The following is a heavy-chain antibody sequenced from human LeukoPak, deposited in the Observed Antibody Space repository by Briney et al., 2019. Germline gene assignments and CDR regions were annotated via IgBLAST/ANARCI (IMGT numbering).Heavy chain of an antibody. J-gene: IGHJ4*02. V-gene: IGHV3-7*01. D-gene: IGHD2-21*01. CDR2: IKQAGSEK. Sequence: GGSLRLSCAASGFTFSTYWMSWVRQAPGKELEWVANIKQAGSEKYYVDSVTGRLTISRDNANNSLYLQMNSLRAEDTAVYFCARDFAIAEPYLDYWGQGTLVTVSS. CDR3: ARDFAIAEPYLDY. CDR1: GFTFSTYW.